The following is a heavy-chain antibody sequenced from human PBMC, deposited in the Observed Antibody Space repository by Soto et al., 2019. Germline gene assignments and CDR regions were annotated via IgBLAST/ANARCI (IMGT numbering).Heavy chain of an antibody. CDR2: ISGSGGST. Sequence: EVQLLESGGGLVQPGGSLRLSCAASGFTFSSYAMSWVRQAPGKGLEWVSAISGSGGSTYYADSVKGRFTISRDNSKNTLYLQRNSLGAEDTAEYYGATKEVTHIDSGGRGPLFTASS. CDR1: GFTFSSYA. D-gene: IGHD2-21*02. V-gene: IGHV3-23*01. J-gene: IGHJ4*02. CDR3: ATKEVTHIDS.